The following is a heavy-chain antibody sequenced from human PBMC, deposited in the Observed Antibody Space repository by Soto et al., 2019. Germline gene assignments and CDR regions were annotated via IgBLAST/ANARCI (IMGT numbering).Heavy chain of an antibody. CDR1: GGSISSGGYY. D-gene: IGHD6-13*01. Sequence: SETLSLTCTVSGGSISSGGYYWSWIRQHPGKGLEWIGYIYYSGSTYYNPSLKSRVTISVDTSKNQFSLKLSSVTAADTAVYYCARAPSGYSSSWYVYYFDYWGQGTLVTVSS. J-gene: IGHJ4*02. CDR3: ARAPSGYSSSWYVYYFDY. CDR2: IYYSGST. V-gene: IGHV4-31*03.